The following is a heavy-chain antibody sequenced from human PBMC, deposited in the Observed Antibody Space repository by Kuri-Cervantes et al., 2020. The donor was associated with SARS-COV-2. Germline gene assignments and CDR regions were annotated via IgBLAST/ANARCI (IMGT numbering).Heavy chain of an antibody. V-gene: IGHV5-51*01. CDR3: ARPTRGKLD. CDR2: IYPGDSDT. CDR1: GYSFTGYW. J-gene: IGHJ4*02. Sequence: GGSLRLSCKGSGYSFTGYWIAWVRQMPGKGLECMGIIYPGDSDTRYSPSFQGQVTISADKSINTAYLQWSSLKASDTAMYYCARPTRGKLDWGPGTLVTSPQ. D-gene: IGHD1-7*01.